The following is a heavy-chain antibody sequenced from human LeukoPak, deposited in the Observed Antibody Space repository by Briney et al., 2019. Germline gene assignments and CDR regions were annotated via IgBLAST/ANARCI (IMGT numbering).Heavy chain of an antibody. CDR1: GFTFDDYA. D-gene: IGHD4-17*01. V-gene: IGHV3-9*01. J-gene: IGHJ4*02. CDR3: AREGTTLWYYFDY. CDR2: ISWNSGSI. Sequence: GGSLRLSCAASGFTFDDYAMHWVRQAPGKGLEWVSGISWNSGSIGYADSVKGRFTISRDNAKNSLYLEMNSLRAEDTAVYYCAREGTTLWYYFDYWGQGTLVTVSS.